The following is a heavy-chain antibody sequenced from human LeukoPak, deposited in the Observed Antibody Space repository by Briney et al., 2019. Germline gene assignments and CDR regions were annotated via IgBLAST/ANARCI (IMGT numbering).Heavy chain of an antibody. D-gene: IGHD6-13*01. Sequence: PSETLSLTCTVSGGSISSSSYYWGWIRQPPGKGLEWIASINYSGSTYYYPSLKSRVTMSVDTSKNQFSLNLNSVTAADTAVYYCARSPIAAAGTRWFDPWGQGTLVTASS. J-gene: IGHJ5*02. CDR2: INYSGST. CDR3: ARSPIAAAGTRWFDP. CDR1: GGSISSSSYY. V-gene: IGHV4-39*01.